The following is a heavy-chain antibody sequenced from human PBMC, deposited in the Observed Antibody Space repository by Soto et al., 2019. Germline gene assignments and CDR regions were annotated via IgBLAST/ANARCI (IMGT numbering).Heavy chain of an antibody. CDR3: ATPMWYWSCGSCPQGAFEF. CDR2: IIPIFGTA. J-gene: IGHJ3*01. D-gene: IGHD2-15*01. CDR1: GGTFSSYA. V-gene: IGHV1-69*12. Sequence: QVQLVQSGAEVKKPGSSVKVSCKASGGTFSSYAISWVRQAPGQGLEWMGGIIPIFGTANYAQKFQGRVTITADEITGHGYKEAGRLRFEEPGVLFWATPMWYWSCGSCPQGAFEFLGQRTKV.